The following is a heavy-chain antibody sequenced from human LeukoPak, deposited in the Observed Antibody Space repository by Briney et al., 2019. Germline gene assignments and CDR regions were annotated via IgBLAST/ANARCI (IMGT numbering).Heavy chain of an antibody. Sequence: ASVKVSCKASGYTFTSYGISWVRQAPGQRLEWMGWISAYNGNTNYAQKLQGRVTMTTDTSTSTAYMELRSLGSDDTAVYYCARDPRFYTPFLMIDEGYFDYWGQGTLVTVPS. CDR1: GYTFTSYG. V-gene: IGHV1-18*01. J-gene: IGHJ4*02. CDR3: ARDPRFYTPFLMIDEGYFDY. D-gene: IGHD3-22*01. CDR2: ISAYNGNT.